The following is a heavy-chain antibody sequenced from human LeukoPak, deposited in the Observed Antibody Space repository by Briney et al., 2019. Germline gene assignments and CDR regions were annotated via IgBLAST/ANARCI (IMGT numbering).Heavy chain of an antibody. V-gene: IGHV4-34*01. D-gene: IGHD3-22*01. J-gene: IGHJ4*02. Sequence: SETLSLTCAVYGGSFSGYYWSWIRQPPGKGLEWIGEINHSGSTNYNPSLKSRVTISVDTSKSQFSLKLSSVTAADTAVYYCASRYYYDSSGYSENTKYYFDYWGQGTLVTVSS. CDR3: ASRYYYDSSGYSENTKYYFDY. CDR1: GGSFSGYY. CDR2: INHSGST.